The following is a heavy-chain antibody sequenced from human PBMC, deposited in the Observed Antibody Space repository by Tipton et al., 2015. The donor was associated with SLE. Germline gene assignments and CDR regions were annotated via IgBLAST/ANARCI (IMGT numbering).Heavy chain of an antibody. CDR3: ARWYSRSSYFFDF. Sequence: TLSLTCTVSGGSITSHSWSWIRQPPGKGLEWIGYIFYGGHTDYNPSLERRVSISMNTSQNQFSLRLTSVTAADTAVYFCARWYSRSSYFFDFWGQGMLVTVS. CDR2: IFYGGHT. V-gene: IGHV4-59*11. D-gene: IGHD6-6*01. CDR1: GGSITSHS. J-gene: IGHJ4*02.